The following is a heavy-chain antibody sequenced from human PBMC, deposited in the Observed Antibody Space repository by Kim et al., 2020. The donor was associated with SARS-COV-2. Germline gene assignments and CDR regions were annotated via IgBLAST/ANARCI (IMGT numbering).Heavy chain of an antibody. CDR2: ISTYNGNT. J-gene: IGHJ5*02. CDR3: ARDGGSGSYLRFDP. Sequence: ASVKVSCKASGYTFSTYGISWVRQAPGQGLEWMGWISTYNGNTNYAQKVQGRVTMTTDTSTSTVYMEVRSLRSDDTAIYYCARDGGSGSYLRFDPWGQGTLVTVSS. CDR1: GYTFSTYG. V-gene: IGHV1-18*01. D-gene: IGHD6-19*01.